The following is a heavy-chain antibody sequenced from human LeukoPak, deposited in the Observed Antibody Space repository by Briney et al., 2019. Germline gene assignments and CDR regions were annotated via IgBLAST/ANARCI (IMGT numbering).Heavy chain of an antibody. D-gene: IGHD6-19*01. J-gene: IGHJ6*02. CDR2: INPNSGGT. Sequence: ASVKVSCKASGYTFTGYYMHWVRQAPGQGLEWMGWINPNSGGTNYAQKFQGWVTMTRDTSISTAYMELSRLRSDDTAVYYCARVSSSGWYSMDVWGQGTTVTVSS. CDR3: ARVSSSGWYSMDV. V-gene: IGHV1-2*04. CDR1: GYTFTGYY.